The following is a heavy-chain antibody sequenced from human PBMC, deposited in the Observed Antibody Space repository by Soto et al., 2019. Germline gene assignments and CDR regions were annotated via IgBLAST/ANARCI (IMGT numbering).Heavy chain of an antibody. D-gene: IGHD6-13*01. J-gene: IGHJ6*02. CDR3: ARDRVDGVIAAAGPNYYYYGMDV. Sequence: PSETLSLTCTVSGGSISSGGYYWSWIRQHPGKGLEWIGYIYYSGSTYYNPSLESRVTISVDTSKNQFSLKLSSVTAADTAVYYCARDRVDGVIAAAGPNYYYYGMDVWGQGTTVTVSS. CDR1: GGSISSGGYY. CDR2: IYYSGST. V-gene: IGHV4-31*03.